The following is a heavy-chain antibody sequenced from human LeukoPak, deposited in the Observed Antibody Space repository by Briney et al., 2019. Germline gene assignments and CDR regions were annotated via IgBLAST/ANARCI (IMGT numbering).Heavy chain of an antibody. V-gene: IGHV1-8*01. CDR2: MNPNSGNT. J-gene: IGHJ4*02. D-gene: IGHD5-12*01. CDR3: ARGVATIKGGDY. CDR1: GYTFTSYD. Sequence: ASVKVSCKASGYTFTSYDINWVRQATGQGLEWMGWMNPNSGNTGYAQKFQGRVTMTRNTSISTAYMELRSLRSDDTAVYYCARGVATIKGGDYWGQGTLVTVSS.